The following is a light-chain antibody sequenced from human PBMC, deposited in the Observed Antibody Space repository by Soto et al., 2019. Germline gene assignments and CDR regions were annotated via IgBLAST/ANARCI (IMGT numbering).Light chain of an antibody. CDR1: QGLSSW. CDR3: QEANSSPYN. J-gene: IGKJ2*01. V-gene: IGKV1D-12*01. CDR2: AAS. Sequence: DIQMTQSPSSVSASVGDRVTITCRARQGLSSWLAWYQQKPGKAPMLLIYAASSLQRGIPSSVGGSGSGTYFTLTISSLQPEDFATYDCQEANSSPYNFGQGTKLEIK.